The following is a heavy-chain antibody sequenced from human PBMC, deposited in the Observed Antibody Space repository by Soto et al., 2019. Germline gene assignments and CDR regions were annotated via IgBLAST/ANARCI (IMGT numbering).Heavy chain of an antibody. J-gene: IGHJ5*02. Sequence: SVKVSCKASGGTFSSYAISWVRQAPGQGLEWMGGIIPIFGTANYAQKFQGRVTITADESTSTAYMELSSLRSEDTAVYYCARDSRHYYDSSGYPNWFDPWGQGTLVTVSS. CDR2: IIPIFGTA. V-gene: IGHV1-69*13. CDR3: ARDSRHYYDSSGYPNWFDP. CDR1: GGTFSSYA. D-gene: IGHD3-22*01.